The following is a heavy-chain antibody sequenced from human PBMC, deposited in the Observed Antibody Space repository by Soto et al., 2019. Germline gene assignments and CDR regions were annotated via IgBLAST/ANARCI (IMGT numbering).Heavy chain of an antibody. V-gene: IGHV4-4*07. Sequence: NPSETLSLTCTVSGGSISSYYWSWIRQPAGKGLEWVGRIYTSGSTNYNPSLKSRVTMSVDTSKNQFSLKLSSVTAADTAVYYCARERYYDILTGYFFDYWGQGTLVTVSS. CDR3: ARERYYDILTGYFFDY. CDR2: IYTSGST. CDR1: GGSISSYY. D-gene: IGHD3-9*01. J-gene: IGHJ4*02.